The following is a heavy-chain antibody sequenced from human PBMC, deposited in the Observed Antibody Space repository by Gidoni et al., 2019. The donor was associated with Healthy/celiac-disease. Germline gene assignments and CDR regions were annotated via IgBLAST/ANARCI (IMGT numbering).Heavy chain of an antibody. V-gene: IGHV3-33*01. J-gene: IGHJ5*02. CDR3: ARDQTGYGGNPKGFDP. CDR2: IRYDGSNK. CDR1: GSTFLSHG. Sequence: QVQLVESGGGVVQPGWSLILSSAASGSTFLSHGMHGVRPAPGKGLGWVAVIRYDGSNKYYADSVKGRFTISGDNSKNTLYLQMNSLRAEDTAVYYCARDQTGYGGNPKGFDPWGQGTLVTVSS. D-gene: IGHD4-17*01.